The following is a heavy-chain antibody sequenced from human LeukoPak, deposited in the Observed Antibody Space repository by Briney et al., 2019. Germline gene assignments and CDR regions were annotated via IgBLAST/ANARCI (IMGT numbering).Heavy chain of an antibody. D-gene: IGHD4/OR15-4a*01. Sequence: GGSLRLSCAASGFTFSSYAMSWVRQAPGKGLEWVSSISRSGAYAHYADSVKGRFTISRDNSNSTLFLQMNSLRGDDTAVYYCVRGASHLAYWGQGTLVTASS. CDR2: ISRSGAYA. J-gene: IGHJ4*02. CDR3: VRGASHLAY. CDR1: GFTFSSYA. V-gene: IGHV3-23*01.